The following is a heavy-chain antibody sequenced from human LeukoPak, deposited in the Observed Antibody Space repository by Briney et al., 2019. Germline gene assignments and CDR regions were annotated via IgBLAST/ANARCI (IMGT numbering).Heavy chain of an antibody. CDR3: ANSGGVTPPFDY. CDR2: ISGSGGST. CDR1: GFTFSSYA. Sequence: GGSLRLSCAASGFTFSSYAMSWVRRAPGKGLEWVSAISGSGGSTSYADCVRGRFPISRDNSKNTLYLQMNSLRAEDTAVYYCANSGGVTPPFDYWGQGTLVTVSS. V-gene: IGHV3-23*01. J-gene: IGHJ4*02. D-gene: IGHD2-21*02.